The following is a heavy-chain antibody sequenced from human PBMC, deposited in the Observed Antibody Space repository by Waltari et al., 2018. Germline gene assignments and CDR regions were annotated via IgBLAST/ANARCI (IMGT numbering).Heavy chain of an antibody. D-gene: IGHD6-19*01. J-gene: IGHJ5*01. CDR3: AGGSSSGWYAF. V-gene: IGHV4-39*01. CDR1: GDSIRTSRYH. CDR2: VFYSGST. Sequence: QLQLQESGPGLVKPSETLSLPCRVSGDSIRTSRYHWGWIRHPPGKGLEWIGSVFYSGSTYYNPSLKSRVTMSIDTSKNQISLKLTSVTAADTAVFYCAGGSSSGWYAFWGQGILVTVPS.